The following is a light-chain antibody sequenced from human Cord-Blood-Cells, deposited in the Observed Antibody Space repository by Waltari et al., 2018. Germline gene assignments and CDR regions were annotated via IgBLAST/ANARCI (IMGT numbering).Light chain of an antibody. CDR3: CSYAGSYTFHVV. CDR2: DVR. J-gene: IGLJ2*01. Sequence: QSALTQPRSVSGSPGQSVPISCTRTSSDVGGYNYVSWYQQHPGKAPKLMIYDVRKRPSGVPDRFSGSKSGNTASLTISGLQAEDEADYYCCSYAGSYTFHVVFGGGTKLTVL. CDR1: SSDVGGYNY. V-gene: IGLV2-11*01.